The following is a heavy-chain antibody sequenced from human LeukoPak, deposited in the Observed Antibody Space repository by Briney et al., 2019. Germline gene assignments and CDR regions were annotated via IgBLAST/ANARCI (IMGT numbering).Heavy chain of an antibody. Sequence: GESLKISCKGSGFSFTSYWVGWVRQMPGKGLEWMGIIYPHDSDTRYSPSFQGQVTVSADKSISSAFLQWGSLKASDSAMYYCVRGAETRVDNWAQGPLVTVSS. J-gene: IGHJ4*02. CDR1: GFSFTSYW. D-gene: IGHD1-14*01. V-gene: IGHV5-51*01. CDR2: IYPHDSDT. CDR3: VRGAETRVDN.